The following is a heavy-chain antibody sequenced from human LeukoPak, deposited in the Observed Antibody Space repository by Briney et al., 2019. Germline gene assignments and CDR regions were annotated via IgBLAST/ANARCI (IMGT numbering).Heavy chain of an antibody. CDR1: GFTFSSYS. D-gene: IGHD1-26*01. CDR3: ARGMTGSYFGHFDY. V-gene: IGHV3-21*01. CDR2: ISSDSSYI. J-gene: IGHJ4*02. Sequence: GGSLRLSCAASGFTFSSYSMNWVRQAPGKGLEWVSSISSDSSYISYAESVKGRFTISRDNAKNSLSLQMNSLRAEDTAVYYCARGMTGSYFGHFDYWGQGTLVTVSS.